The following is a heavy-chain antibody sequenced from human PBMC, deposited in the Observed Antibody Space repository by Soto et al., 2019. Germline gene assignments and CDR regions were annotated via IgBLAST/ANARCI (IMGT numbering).Heavy chain of an antibody. CDR3: ARDWRVWLGDLNFDY. CDR2: IWYDGSNK. D-gene: IGHD3-10*01. J-gene: IGHJ4*02. V-gene: IGHV3-33*01. CDR1: GFTFSSYG. Sequence: QVQLVESGGGVVQPGRSLRLSCAASGFTFSSYGMHWVRQAPGKGLEWVAVIWYDGSNKYYADSVKGRFTISRDNSKNTLYLQMNSLRAEDTAVYYCARDWRVWLGDLNFDYWGQGTLVTVSS.